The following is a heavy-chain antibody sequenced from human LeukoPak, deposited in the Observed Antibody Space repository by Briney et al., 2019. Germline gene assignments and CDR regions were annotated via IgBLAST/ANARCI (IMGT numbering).Heavy chain of an antibody. Sequence: GGSLRLSCAASGFTFSSYAMHWVRQAPGKGLEWVAVISYDGSNKYYADSVKGRFTISRDNSKNTLYLQMNSLRAEDTAVYYCARDRSPIVGATIFDYWGQGTLVTVSS. D-gene: IGHD1-26*01. CDR1: GFTFSSYA. CDR2: ISYDGSNK. J-gene: IGHJ4*02. CDR3: ARDRSPIVGATIFDY. V-gene: IGHV3-30*04.